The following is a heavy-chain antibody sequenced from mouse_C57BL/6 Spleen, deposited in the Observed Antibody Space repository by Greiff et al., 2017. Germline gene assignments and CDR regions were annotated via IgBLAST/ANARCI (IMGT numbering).Heavy chain of an antibody. CDR3: ARASYDYDEGGYCDY. D-gene: IGHD2-4*01. V-gene: IGHV5-2*03. CDR1: EYEFPSHD. J-gene: IGHJ2*01. CDR2: ISSGSSTI. Sequence: EVKLMESGGGLVQPGESLKLSCESNEYEFPSHDMSWVRKTPEKRLECVAYISSGSSTIYSADTVTGRFTLSRDHAKNTLLLQMTRLRSDDTAMYYCARASYDYDEGGYCDYWGQGTTLTVSS.